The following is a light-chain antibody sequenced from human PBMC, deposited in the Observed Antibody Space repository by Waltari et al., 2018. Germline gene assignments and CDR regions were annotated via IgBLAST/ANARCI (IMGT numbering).Light chain of an antibody. Sequence: QSALTQPASVSESPGQSITISCTGTSSDVGGYDYVSWYQQHTGKAPKLMIYDVTKRPSGVSNRFSGSKSGNTASLTISGLQAEDEADYYCSSYTSSNTEVFGGGTRLTVL. CDR2: DVT. CDR1: SSDVGGYDY. V-gene: IGLV2-14*01. J-gene: IGLJ2*01. CDR3: SSYTSSNTEV.